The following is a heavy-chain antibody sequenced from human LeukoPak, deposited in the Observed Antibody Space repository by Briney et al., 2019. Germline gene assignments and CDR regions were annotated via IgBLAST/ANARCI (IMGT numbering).Heavy chain of an antibody. CDR2: IIPIFGTA. V-gene: IGHV1-69*05. CDR1: GGTFSSYA. Sequence: GASVKVSCKASGGTFSSYAISWVRQAPGQGLEWMGGIIPIFGTANYAQKFQGRVTITTDESTSTAYMELSSLRSEDTAVYYCAVIRGSGTFEIWGQGTMVTVSS. D-gene: IGHD6-25*01. CDR3: AVIRGSGTFEI. J-gene: IGHJ3*02.